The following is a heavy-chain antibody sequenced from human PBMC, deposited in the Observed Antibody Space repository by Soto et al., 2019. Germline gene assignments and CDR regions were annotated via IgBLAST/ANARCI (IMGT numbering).Heavy chain of an antibody. Sequence: SETLSLTCTVSGGSISSGGYYWSWIRQHPGKGLEWIGYINYSGSTNYNPSLKSRVTISVDTSKNQFSLKLSSVTAADTAVYYCARWGPGPYCSSTSCYTDDAFDIWGQGTMVTVSS. CDR1: GGSISSGGYY. CDR3: ARWGPGPYCSSTSCYTDDAFDI. CDR2: INYSGST. V-gene: IGHV4-31*03. D-gene: IGHD2-2*01. J-gene: IGHJ3*02.